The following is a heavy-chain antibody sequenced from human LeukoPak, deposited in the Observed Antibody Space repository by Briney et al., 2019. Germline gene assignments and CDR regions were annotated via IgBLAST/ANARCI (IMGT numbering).Heavy chain of an antibody. CDR3: AKSPSWGSGLDAFDI. J-gene: IGHJ3*02. V-gene: IGHV4-59*01. Sequence: ETLSLTCTVSGGSISNYYWSWIRQPPGKGLEWIGYIYYTGSTKYNPSLKSRVTLSVDSSKTQFSLKLNSVTAADTAVYYCAKSPSWGSGLDAFDIWSQGTMVTVSS. D-gene: IGHD7-27*01. CDR1: GGSISNYY. CDR2: IYYTGST.